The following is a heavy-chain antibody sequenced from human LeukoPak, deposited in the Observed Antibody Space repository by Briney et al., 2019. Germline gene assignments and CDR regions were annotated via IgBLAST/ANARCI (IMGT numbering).Heavy chain of an antibody. V-gene: IGHV3-21*01. CDR2: ISSSSSYI. D-gene: IGHD5-24*01. CDR1: GFTFSSYS. CDR3: ARGDRDGYRLYYFDY. Sequence: GGSLRLSCAASGFTFSSYSMNWVRQAPGKGLEWVSSISSSSSYIYYADSVKGRFTISRDNAKNSLYLQMNSLRAEDTAVYYCARGDRDGYRLYYFDYWGQGTLVTVSS. J-gene: IGHJ4*02.